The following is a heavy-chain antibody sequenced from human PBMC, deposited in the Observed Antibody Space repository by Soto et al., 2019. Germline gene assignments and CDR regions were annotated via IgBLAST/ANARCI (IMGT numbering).Heavy chain of an antibody. D-gene: IGHD6-25*01. CDR1: GGTFASYS. CDR2: IIPLLRTV. CDR3: ARDPVDLFGYMDV. Sequence: QEELVQSGAEVKKPGSSVNVSCKASGGTFASYSITWVRQVPGQRLEWMGEIIPLLRTVNYAQKFQGRLTITGDRSTSTVYMALSILRSDDTAVYYCARDPVDLFGYMDVWGHGTTVTVSP. V-gene: IGHV1-69*06. J-gene: IGHJ6*01.